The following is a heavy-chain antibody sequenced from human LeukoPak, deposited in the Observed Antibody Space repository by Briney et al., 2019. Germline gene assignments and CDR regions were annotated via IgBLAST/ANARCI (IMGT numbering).Heavy chain of an antibody. D-gene: IGHD1-26*01. V-gene: IGHV1-24*01. J-gene: IGHJ2*01. CDR1: GYTLTELS. CDR2: FDPEDGET. CDR3: ATGYSGSYSAGWYFDL. Sequence: GASVKVSCKVSGYTLTELSMHWVRQAPGKGLEWMGGFDPEDGETIYAQKFQGRVTMTEDTSTDTAYMELSSLRSEDTAVYYCATGYSGSYSAGWYFDLWGRGTLVTVSS.